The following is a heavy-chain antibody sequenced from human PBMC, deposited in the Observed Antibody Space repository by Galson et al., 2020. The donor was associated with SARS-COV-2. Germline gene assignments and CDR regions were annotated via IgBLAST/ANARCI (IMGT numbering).Heavy chain of an antibody. D-gene: IGHD6-19*01. CDR3: ASGEQWLFRWYFDL. Sequence: SETLSLTCTVSGRSISSNGYYWGWVRQPPRKGLEWIARLYYSGYTYYNPSLKSRVTISVDTSKNQFSLKLSSVTAAATAVYYCASGEQWLFRWYFDLWGRGTLVTVSS. V-gene: IGHV4-39*07. CDR1: GRSISSNGYY. J-gene: IGHJ2*01. CDR2: LYYSGYT.